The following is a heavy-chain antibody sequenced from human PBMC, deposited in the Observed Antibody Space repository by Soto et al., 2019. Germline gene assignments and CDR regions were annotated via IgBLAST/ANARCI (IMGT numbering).Heavy chain of an antibody. J-gene: IGHJ5*02. CDR3: VTDYGDQPRFDP. CDR2: INPSGSKT. D-gene: IGHD4-17*01. CDR1: GYSFAAFY. Sequence: QVQLVQSGAEVKKPGASVKVSCKASGYSFAAFYMHWVRQAPGQGLGWLGIINPSGSKTSYAPKFKGRVTMTRDTTPRSVYMELSSLTADATAVYYCVTDYGDQPRFDPWGQGTLVTVS. V-gene: IGHV1-46*01.